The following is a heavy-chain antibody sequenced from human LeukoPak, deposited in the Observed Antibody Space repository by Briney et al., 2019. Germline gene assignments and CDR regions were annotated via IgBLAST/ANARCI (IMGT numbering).Heavy chain of an antibody. Sequence: GGPVRLSCAASGFTFSSYAMHWVRQAPGKGLEWVAVISYDASNKYYADSVKGRLTISRDNAKNSLYLQMNSLRAEDTAVYYCARDFYPDSSSWFLDAFDIWGQGTMVTVSS. CDR1: GFTFSSYA. CDR2: ISYDASNK. CDR3: ARDFYPDSSSWFLDAFDI. V-gene: IGHV3-30-3*01. J-gene: IGHJ3*02. D-gene: IGHD6-13*01.